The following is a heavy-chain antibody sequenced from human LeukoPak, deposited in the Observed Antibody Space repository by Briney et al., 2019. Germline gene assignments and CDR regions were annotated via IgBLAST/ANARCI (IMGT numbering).Heavy chain of an antibody. CDR3: ARDCYSSSAMGY. D-gene: IGHD6-13*01. J-gene: IGHJ4*02. CDR2: ISTSGGST. V-gene: IGHV3-23*01. Sequence: GGSLRLSCAASGFTFSSYATNWVRQAPGKGLEWVSTISTSGGSTYYADSVKGRFTISRDNSKNTLYLQMNSLRAEDTAVYYCARDCYSSSAMGYWGQGTLVTVSS. CDR1: GFTFSSYA.